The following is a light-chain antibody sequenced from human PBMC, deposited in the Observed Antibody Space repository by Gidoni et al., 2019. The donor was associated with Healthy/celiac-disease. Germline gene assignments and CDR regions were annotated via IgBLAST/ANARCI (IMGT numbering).Light chain of an antibody. V-gene: IGKV1-5*01. CDR3: QQYNSYSKT. CDR2: DAS. CDR1: QRISSW. J-gene: IGKJ2*01. Sequence: DIQMTQSPSTLSASVGDRVTITCRPSQRISSWLAWYQQKPGKAPKLLIYDASSLESGVPSRFSGSGSGTEFTLTISSLQPDDFATYYCQQYNSYSKTFGQGTKLEIK.